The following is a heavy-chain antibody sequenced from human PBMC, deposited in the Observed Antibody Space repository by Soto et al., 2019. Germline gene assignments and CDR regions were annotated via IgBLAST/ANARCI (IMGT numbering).Heavy chain of an antibody. CDR2: VIPMFGTV. D-gene: IGHD4-17*01. CDR3: VRDRGYGDSEY. Sequence: QVLLVQSGADVKRPGSSVKVSCKASGGTFSSYGISWVRQAPGQGLEWMGGVIPMFGTVNYAQKFQGRVTITAEEATGTAYMELSMLRSEDAAVYYGVRDRGYGDSEYGGQGSLVTVSS. CDR1: GGTFSSYG. V-gene: IGHV1-69*12. J-gene: IGHJ4*02.